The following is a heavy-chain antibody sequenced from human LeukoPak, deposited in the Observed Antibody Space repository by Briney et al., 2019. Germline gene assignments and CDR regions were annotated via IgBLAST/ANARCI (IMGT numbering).Heavy chain of an antibody. CDR2: IKSKTDGGTT. V-gene: IGHV3-15*01. CDR3: TTYWYDSSGYYPYYYYYYMDV. CDR1: GFTFSNAW. D-gene: IGHD3-22*01. Sequence: KTGGSLRLSCAASGFTFSNAWMSCVRQAPGKGLEWVGRIKSKTDGGTTDYAAPVKGRFTISRDDSKNTLYLQLNSLKTEDTAVYYCTTYWYDSSGYYPYYYYYYMDVWGKGTTVTVSS. J-gene: IGHJ6*03.